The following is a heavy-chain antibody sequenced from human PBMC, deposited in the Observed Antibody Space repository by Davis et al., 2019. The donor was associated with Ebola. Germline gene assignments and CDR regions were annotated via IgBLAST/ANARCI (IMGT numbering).Heavy chain of an antibody. CDR1: GFSFDDYA. V-gene: IGHV3-9*01. J-gene: IGHJ4*02. CDR3: ARVSSHGDPDY. CDR2: ISWNSGRI. D-gene: IGHD4-17*01. Sequence: GGSLRLSCAASGFSFDDYAMHWVRHAPGKGLEWVSGISWNSGRIGYADSVKGRFTISRDNSKNTLYLQMNSLRAEDTAVYYCARVSSHGDPDYWGQGTLVTVSS.